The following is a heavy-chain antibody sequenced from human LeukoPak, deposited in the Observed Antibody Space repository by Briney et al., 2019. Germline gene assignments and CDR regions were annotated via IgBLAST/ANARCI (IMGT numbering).Heavy chain of an antibody. CDR1: GFTFSSYG. D-gene: IGHD6-19*01. Sequence: GRSLRLSCGASGFTFSSYGMNWVRQAPGKGLEWVAVIWYDGSNKYYADSVKGRFTISRDNSKNTVSLQMNSLRAEDTAVYYCAGLGSGWSFDFWGQGTLVAVSS. CDR3: AGLGSGWSFDF. J-gene: IGHJ4*02. CDR2: IWYDGSNK. V-gene: IGHV3-33*01.